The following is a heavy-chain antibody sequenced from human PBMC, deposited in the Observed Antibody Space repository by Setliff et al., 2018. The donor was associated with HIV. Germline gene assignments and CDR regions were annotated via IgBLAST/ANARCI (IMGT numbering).Heavy chain of an antibody. CDR1: GFTFSSYE. CDR3: AREIGITMIPISHHYYYMDV. D-gene: IGHD3-22*01. Sequence: PGGSLRLSSAASGFTFSSYEMNWVRQAPGKGLEWVSYISSSGSPIYYADSMKGRFTISRDNAKNSLYLQMNSLRAEDTAVYYCAREIGITMIPISHHYYYMDVWGKGTTVTVSS. CDR2: ISSSGSPI. J-gene: IGHJ6*03. V-gene: IGHV3-48*03.